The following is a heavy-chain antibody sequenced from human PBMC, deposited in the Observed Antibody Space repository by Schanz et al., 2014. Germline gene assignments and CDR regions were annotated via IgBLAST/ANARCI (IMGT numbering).Heavy chain of an antibody. J-gene: IGHJ5*02. CDR3: ARDRRRYCSTASCLHDNWFDP. D-gene: IGHD2-2*01. CDR2: ISAYTNNT. CDR1: GYTFNTYG. Sequence: QVQLVQSGGEMKKPGASVKVSCKASGYTFNTYGLNWVRQAPGQGLEWMGWISAYTNNTNYAQKVQGRVTMTTDTSTGTAYMELRSLRSDDTAVYYCARDRRRYCSTASCLHDNWFDPWGQGILVIVSS. V-gene: IGHV1-18*01.